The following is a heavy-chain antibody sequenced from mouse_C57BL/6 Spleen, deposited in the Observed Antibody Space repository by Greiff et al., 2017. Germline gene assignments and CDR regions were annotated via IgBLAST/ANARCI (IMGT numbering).Heavy chain of an antibody. Sequence: VQLQQPGAELVKPGASVKLSCKASGYTFTSYWMHWVKQRPGQGLEWIGMIHPNSGSTNYNEKFKGKATMTVDKSSSTAYMQLSSLTSEDSAVYYCARGGYDGGAWFADWGQGTLVTVSA. CDR2: IHPNSGST. V-gene: IGHV1-64*01. CDR1: GYTFTSYW. CDR3: ARGGYDGGAWFAD. D-gene: IGHD2-2*01. J-gene: IGHJ3*01.